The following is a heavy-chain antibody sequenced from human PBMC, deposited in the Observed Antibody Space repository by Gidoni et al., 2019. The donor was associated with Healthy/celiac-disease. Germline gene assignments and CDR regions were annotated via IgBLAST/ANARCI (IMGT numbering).Heavy chain of an antibody. J-gene: IGHJ5*02. CDR2: IYYSGST. CDR3: ARARGWFDP. V-gene: IGHV4-59*01. Sequence: QVQLQESGPGLVKPSETLSLTGTVSGGSISSYYWSWIRQPPGKGLEWIGYIYYSGSTNYNPSLKSRVTISVDTSKNQFSLKLSSVTAADTAVYYCARARGWFDPWGQGTLATVSS. D-gene: IGHD3-10*01. CDR1: GGSISSYY.